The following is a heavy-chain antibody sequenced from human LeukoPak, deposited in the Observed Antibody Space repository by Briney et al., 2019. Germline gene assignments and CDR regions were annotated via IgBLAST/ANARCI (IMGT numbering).Heavy chain of an antibody. CDR1: GGSTSSYY. Sequence: SETLSLTCTVSGGSTSSYYWSWIRQPPGKGLEWIGSIYHSGSTYYNPSLKSRVTISVDTSKNQFSLKLSSVTAADTAVYYCARGIAVAGTTPAADYWGQGTLVTVSS. J-gene: IGHJ4*02. D-gene: IGHD6-19*01. CDR3: ARGIAVAGTTPAADY. CDR2: IYHSGST. V-gene: IGHV4-38-2*02.